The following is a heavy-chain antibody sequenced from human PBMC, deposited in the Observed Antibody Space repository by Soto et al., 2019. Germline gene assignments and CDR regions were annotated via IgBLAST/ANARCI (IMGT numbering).Heavy chain of an antibody. J-gene: IGHJ4*02. Sequence: GGSLRLSCAASGFTFSSYNMNWVRQAPGKGLEWVSSISTSNTYIYYADSVKGRFTISRDNAKNSLYLQMNSLRAEDTAVYYCARHLYCSSPGCNGRYDYWGQGTLVTVSS. CDR2: ISTSNTYI. V-gene: IGHV3-21*01. CDR1: GFTFSSYN. D-gene: IGHD2-2*01. CDR3: ARHLYCSSPGCNGRYDY.